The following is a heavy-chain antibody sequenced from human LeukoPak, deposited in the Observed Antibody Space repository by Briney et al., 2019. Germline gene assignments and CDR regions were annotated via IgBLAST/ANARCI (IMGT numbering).Heavy chain of an antibody. CDR1: GYSISSGYY. Sequence: SETLSLTCTVPGYSISSGYYWGWIRRPPGKGREGIGSIYLSGSTYYNPSLKSRVTISIDTYKNQFTLKLNTVTAADTDVYDCAREDVLLWFGELSINYFDYWGQGTLVTVSS. D-gene: IGHD3-10*01. CDR2: IYLSGST. CDR3: AREDVLLWFGELSINYFDY. J-gene: IGHJ4*02. V-gene: IGHV4-38-2*02.